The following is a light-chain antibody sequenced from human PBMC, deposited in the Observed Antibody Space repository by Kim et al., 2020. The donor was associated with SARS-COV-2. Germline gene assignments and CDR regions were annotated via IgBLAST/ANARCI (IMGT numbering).Light chain of an antibody. V-gene: IGKV4-1*01. CDR1: QIVLYSPSNRNY. CDR2: WAS. Sequence: PTINCKSSQIVLYSPSNRNYLAWYQQKAGQPPRLLIYWASTRESGVPDRFSGSASGTDFTLTISSLQAEDVAVYYCQQYYRTPLTFGGGTKVDIK. J-gene: IGKJ4*01. CDR3: QQYYRTPLT.